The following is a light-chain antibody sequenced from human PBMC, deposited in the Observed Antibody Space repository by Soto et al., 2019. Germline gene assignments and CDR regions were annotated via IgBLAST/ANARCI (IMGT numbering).Light chain of an antibody. CDR1: QSVSSY. V-gene: IGKV3-11*01. Sequence: EIVLTQSPATLSLSPGERATLSCRASQSVSSYLAWYQQKPGQAPRLLIYDASNRATGIPARFSGSGSVTGFTLTISSLEPEEFAVYYCQQRSNWLTFGGGTKVEIK. CDR3: QQRSNWLT. J-gene: IGKJ4*01. CDR2: DAS.